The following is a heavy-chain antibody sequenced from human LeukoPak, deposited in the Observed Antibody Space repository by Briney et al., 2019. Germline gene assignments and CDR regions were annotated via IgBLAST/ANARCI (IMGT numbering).Heavy chain of an antibody. CDR1: GYTFTSYD. CDR2: MNPNNGNT. V-gene: IGHV1-8*01. CDR3: ARPGISGSYPYYLDY. J-gene: IGHJ4*02. Sequence: GASVKVSCKASGYTFTSYDINLVRQATGQGLEWMGWMNPNNGNTGYAQKFQGRVTVTRNTSISTAYMKLSSLRSEDTAVYYCARPGISGSYPYYLDYWGQGTLVTVSS. D-gene: IGHD3-10*01.